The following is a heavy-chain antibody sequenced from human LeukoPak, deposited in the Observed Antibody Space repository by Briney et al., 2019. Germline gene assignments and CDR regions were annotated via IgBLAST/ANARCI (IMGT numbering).Heavy chain of an antibody. Sequence: GGSLRLSCAASGFTLSSYSINWVRQAPGKGLEWVSFISGSSRYIYYADSVKGRFTVSRDNARNSLYLQMNSLRAEDTAVYYCARGGYCGTTSCYSGPFDLWGRGTLVTVSS. CDR1: GFTLSSYS. CDR2: ISGSSRYI. V-gene: IGHV3-21*01. D-gene: IGHD2-2*02. J-gene: IGHJ2*01. CDR3: ARGGYCGTTSCYSGPFDL.